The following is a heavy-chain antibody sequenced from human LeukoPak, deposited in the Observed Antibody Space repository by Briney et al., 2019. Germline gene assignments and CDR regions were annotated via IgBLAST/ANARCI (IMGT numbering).Heavy chain of an antibody. CDR1: GYSFTSYW. V-gene: IGHV5-51*01. D-gene: IGHD5-24*01. CDR3: GRHLIRWLQPDYFDY. CDR2: IYPGDSDI. Sequence: HGESLKISCKGSGYSFTSYWIGWVRQMPGKGLEWMGIIYPGDSDIRYSPSFQGQVTISADKSLSTAYLQWSSLKAPDTAMYYWGRHLIRWLQPDYFDYWGPGTLVTVSS. J-gene: IGHJ4*02.